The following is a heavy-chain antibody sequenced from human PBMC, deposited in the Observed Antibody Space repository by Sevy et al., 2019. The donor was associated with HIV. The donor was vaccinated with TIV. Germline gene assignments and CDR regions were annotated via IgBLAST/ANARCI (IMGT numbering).Heavy chain of an antibody. Sequence: QSQTLSLTCAISGDSVSSNSAAWNWIRQSPSRGLEWLGRTYYRSKWYNDYAVTVKSRITINPDTSKNQFSLQLNSVTPEDTAVYYCARALGSSSWYGGYYFDDWGQGTLVTVSS. CDR2: TYYRSKWYN. D-gene: IGHD6-13*01. CDR3: ARALGSSSWYGGYYFDD. J-gene: IGHJ4*02. CDR1: GDSVSSNSAA. V-gene: IGHV6-1*01.